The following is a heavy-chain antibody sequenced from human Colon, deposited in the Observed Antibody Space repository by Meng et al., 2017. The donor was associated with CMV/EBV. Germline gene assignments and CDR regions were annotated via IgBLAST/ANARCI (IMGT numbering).Heavy chain of an antibody. CDR3: ARDLSGASDF. D-gene: IGHD7-27*01. J-gene: IGHJ4*02. V-gene: IGHV3-74*01. CDR1: GFTFSRFW. CDR2: TNEDGTIT. Sequence: GRVWASGGGLVHPGGSLGLCCAASGFTFSRFWMHWVRQAPGKGLVWVSRTNEDGTITNYADSVKGRFTISRDNAENTLYLQMNSLRAEDTAVYYCARDLSGASDFWGQGTLVTVSS.